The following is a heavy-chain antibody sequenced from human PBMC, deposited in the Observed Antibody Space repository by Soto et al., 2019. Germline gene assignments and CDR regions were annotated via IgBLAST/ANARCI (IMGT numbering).Heavy chain of an antibody. CDR3: ASSVVGANYFDY. CDR2: INAGNGNT. CDR1: AYTWASYA. J-gene: IGHJ4*02. V-gene: IGHV1-3*01. D-gene: IGHD1-26*01. Sequence: CKGSAYTWASYAIHFVRESPGQRLEWMGWINAGNGNTKYSQKFQGRVTITRDTSASTAYMELSSLRSEDTAVYYCASSVVGANYFDYCGQGTLVTVSS.